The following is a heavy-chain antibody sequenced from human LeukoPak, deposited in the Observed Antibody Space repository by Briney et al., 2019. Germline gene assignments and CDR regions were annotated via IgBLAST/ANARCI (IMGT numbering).Heavy chain of an antibody. CDR1: GYTFIGYY. Sequence: EASVKVSCKASGYTFIGYYMHWVRQAPGQGLEWMGRINPSTGGTNSARKFQGRVTMTRDTSISTAYMELSRLTSDDTAIYYCARGQPYGDYNYFDPWGQGTLVTVSS. CDR2: INPSTGGT. J-gene: IGHJ5*02. D-gene: IGHD4-17*01. V-gene: IGHV1-2*06. CDR3: ARGQPYGDYNYFDP.